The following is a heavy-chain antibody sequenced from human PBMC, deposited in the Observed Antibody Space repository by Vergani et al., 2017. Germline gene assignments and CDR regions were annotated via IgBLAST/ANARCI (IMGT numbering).Heavy chain of an antibody. CDR3: AREVGLSSTSHLNYYYYGMDV. D-gene: IGHD2-2*01. Sequence: QVQLVESGGGVVQPGRSLRLSCAASGFTFSSYGMHWVRQAPGKGLEWVAVISYDGSNKYYADSVKGRFTISRDNSKNTLYLQMNSLRAEDTAVYYCAREVGLSSTSHLNYYYYGMDVWGQGTTVTVSS. CDR2: ISYDGSNK. CDR1: GFTFSSYG. J-gene: IGHJ6*02. V-gene: IGHV3-30*03.